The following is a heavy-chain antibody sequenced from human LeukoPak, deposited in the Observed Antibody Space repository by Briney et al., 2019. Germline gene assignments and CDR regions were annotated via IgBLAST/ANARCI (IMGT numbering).Heavy chain of an antibody. CDR1: GYTFSDYW. CDR2: IKPDGGQQ. D-gene: IGHD2-21*01. CDR3: ASTFPYSGDCSCAL. Sequence: EPGGSLRLSCAAHGYTFSDYWMSSVRQAPGKGLGWVANIKPDGGQQNYVDAVKGRVTISRDNDKNPLYLQMSSMRAEDTAKYYCASTFPYSGDCSCALGGEGTLVTVSS. V-gene: IGHV3-7*01. J-gene: IGHJ4*02.